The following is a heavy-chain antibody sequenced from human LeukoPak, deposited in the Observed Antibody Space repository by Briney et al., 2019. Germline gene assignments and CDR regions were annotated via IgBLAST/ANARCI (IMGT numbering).Heavy chain of an antibody. CDR3: AKGGGAFDR. CDR2: IHHGGST. V-gene: IGHV4-4*02. CDR1: GGSMTSSNW. J-gene: IGHJ5*02. Sequence: SETLSLTCVISGGSMTSSNWWSWVRQSPGKGLEWIGEIHHGGSTSYHTSLKSRVTISIDKSKNQFSLKLTSVTAADTAVYYCAKGGGAFDRWGRGSLVTVSS. D-gene: IGHD2-15*01.